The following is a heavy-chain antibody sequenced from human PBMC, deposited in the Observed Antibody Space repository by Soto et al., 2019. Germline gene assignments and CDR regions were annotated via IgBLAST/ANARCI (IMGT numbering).Heavy chain of an antibody. D-gene: IGHD6-6*01. V-gene: IGHV4-59*01. Sequence: SETLSLTCTVSGDSISSYYWSWIRQPPGKGLEWIGYIYYSGSTNYNPSLKSRVTISVDTSKNQFSLKPSSVTAADTAVYYCARETRLAYSSSSSYYYGMDVWGQGTTVTVSS. CDR3: ARETRLAYSSSSSYYYGMDV. CDR2: IYYSGST. CDR1: GDSISSYY. J-gene: IGHJ6*02.